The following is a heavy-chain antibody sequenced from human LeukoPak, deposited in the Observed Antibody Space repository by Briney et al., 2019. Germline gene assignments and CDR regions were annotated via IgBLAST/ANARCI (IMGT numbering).Heavy chain of an antibody. CDR1: GGSISSSSYY. J-gene: IGHJ3*02. V-gene: IGHV4-39*07. D-gene: IGHD1-26*01. CDR3: ARDRGPAWSEVLDAFDI. CDR2: IYYSGST. Sequence: NPSETLSLTCTVSGGSISSSSYYWGWIRQPPGKGLEWIGSIYYSGSTYYNPSLKSRVTISVDTSKNQFSLKLSSVTAADTAVYYCARDRGPAWSEVLDAFDIWGQGTMVTVSS.